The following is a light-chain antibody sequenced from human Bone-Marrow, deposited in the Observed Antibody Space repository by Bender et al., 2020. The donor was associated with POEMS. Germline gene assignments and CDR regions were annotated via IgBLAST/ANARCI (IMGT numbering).Light chain of an antibody. CDR2: DAS. J-gene: IGLJ2*01. CDR3: QVWDSTSDHMI. V-gene: IGLV3-21*02. CDR1: NMGSKS. Sequence: SYVLTQPPSVSVAPGQTARITCGGNNMGSKSVHWYEQKPGQAPVVVVYDASDRPSGIPERFSGSSSDDTATLTSSRVEVADEAEYCCQVWDSTSDHMIFSGGTKLAVL.